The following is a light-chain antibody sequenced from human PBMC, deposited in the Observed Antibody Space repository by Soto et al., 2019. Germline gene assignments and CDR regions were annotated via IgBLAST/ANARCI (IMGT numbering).Light chain of an antibody. CDR1: QSLLHNNGNTY. J-gene: IGKJ3*01. CDR3: MQATQFPFT. V-gene: IGKV2-24*01. CDR2: EVS. Sequence: EIVLTQTPLSSVTLGQPASLSCRSSQSLLHNNGNTYLSWLLQRPGQPPRPLIYEVSNRFSGVPDRVSGSGAGTDFTLMISRVEAEDVGVYYCMQATQFPFTFGPGTRVDLK.